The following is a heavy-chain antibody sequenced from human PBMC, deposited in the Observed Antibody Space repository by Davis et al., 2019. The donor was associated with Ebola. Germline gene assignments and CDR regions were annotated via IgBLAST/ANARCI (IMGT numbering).Heavy chain of an antibody. V-gene: IGHV4-59*08. CDR3: ARHSGGGDWSHPEFDP. CDR2: IYYSGST. CDR1: GGSISSYY. D-gene: IGHD3/OR15-3a*01. J-gene: IGHJ5*02. Sequence: SETLSLTCTVSGGSISSYYCSWIRQLPGQGLEWIGYIYYSGSTNDNRSLKSRVTISVDTSKNQFSLKLSSVTAADTAVYYCARHSGGGDWSHPEFDPWGQGTLVTVSS.